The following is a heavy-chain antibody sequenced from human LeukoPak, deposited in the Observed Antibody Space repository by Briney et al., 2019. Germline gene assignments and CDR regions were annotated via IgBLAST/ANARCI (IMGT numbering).Heavy chain of an antibody. D-gene: IGHD1-7*01. CDR1: GVSLRGYY. Sequence: SQTLSLTCAVYGVSLRGYYWSWNRQSPEKGLEWIGEISHEGDSIYNPSLKSRLTLSVDMSKNQFSLNLRSVTAADTAVYYCARGRNFVSDFYFDVWGKGTTVIVSS. V-gene: IGHV4-34*01. J-gene: IGHJ6*03. CDR2: ISHEGDS. CDR3: ARGRNFVSDFYFDV.